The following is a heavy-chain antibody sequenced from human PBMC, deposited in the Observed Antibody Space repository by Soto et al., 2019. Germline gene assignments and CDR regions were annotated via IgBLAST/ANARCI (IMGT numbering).Heavy chain of an antibody. J-gene: IGHJ6*02. D-gene: IGHD2-21*02. CDR1: GYTFTSYD. Sequence: ASVKVSCKASGYTFTSYDINWVRQATGQGLEWMGWMNPNSGNTGYAQKFQGRVTMTRNTSISTAYMELSSLRSEDTAVYYCARVGTAYCGVDCYCEFVDYYGMDVWGQGTTVTVS. V-gene: IGHV1-8*01. CDR3: ARVGTAYCGVDCYCEFVDYYGMDV. CDR2: MNPNSGNT.